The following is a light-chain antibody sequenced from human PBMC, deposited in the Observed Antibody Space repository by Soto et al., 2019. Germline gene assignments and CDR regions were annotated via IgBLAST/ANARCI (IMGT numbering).Light chain of an antibody. Sequence: DIVMTQSPDSLAVSLGERATINCKSSQSVLYSSKNKNYLAWYQQKPGQPPKLLIYWASTRESGVPARFSGSGSGTDFTLAISGLQAEDVAVYYCQQYYTTPLTFGGGTKVEIK. J-gene: IGKJ4*01. CDR2: WAS. V-gene: IGKV4-1*01. CDR1: QSVLYSSKNKNY. CDR3: QQYYTTPLT.